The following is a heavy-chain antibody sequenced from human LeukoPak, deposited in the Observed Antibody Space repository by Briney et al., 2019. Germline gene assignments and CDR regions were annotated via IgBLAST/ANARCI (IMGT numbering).Heavy chain of an antibody. CDR1: GFTFGDYV. J-gene: IGHJ4*02. D-gene: IGHD3-10*01. CDR2: IRTKAYGGTT. Sequence: PGRSLRLSCTASGFTFGDYVMSWVRQAPGKGLEWVGFIRTKAYGGTTQCAASVKGRFTISRDDSINVAYLEMNSLQTEDTAMYYCTRGLSYYASGGYLYWGQGTLVTVSS. V-gene: IGHV3-49*04. CDR3: TRGLSYYASGGYLY.